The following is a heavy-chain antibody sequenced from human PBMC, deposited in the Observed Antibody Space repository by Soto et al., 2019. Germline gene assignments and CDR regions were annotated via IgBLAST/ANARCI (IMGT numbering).Heavy chain of an antibody. J-gene: IGHJ2*01. Sequence: QPGGSLRLSCAASGFTFSSYSMNWVRQAPGKGLEWVSYISSSSSTIYYADSVKGRFTISRDNAKNSLYLQMNSLRDEDTAVYYCARPPPGLRWLQAANWYFDLWGRGTLVTVSS. D-gene: IGHD5-12*01. V-gene: IGHV3-48*02. CDR1: GFTFSSYS. CDR2: ISSSSSTI. CDR3: ARPPPGLRWLQAANWYFDL.